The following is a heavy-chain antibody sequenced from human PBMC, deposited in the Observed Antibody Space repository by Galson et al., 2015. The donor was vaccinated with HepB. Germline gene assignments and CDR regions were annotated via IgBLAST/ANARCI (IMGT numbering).Heavy chain of an antibody. Sequence: PALVKPTQTLTLTCTVSGFSLSNARMGVSWIRQPPGKALEWLAHIFSNDEKSYSTSLKSRLTISKDTSKSQVVLTMTNMDPVDTATYYCARILEDYDFWSGPNWFDPWGQGTLVTVSS. V-gene: IGHV2-26*01. D-gene: IGHD3-3*01. J-gene: IGHJ5*02. CDR1: GFSLSNARMG. CDR2: IFSNDEK. CDR3: ARILEDYDFWSGPNWFDP.